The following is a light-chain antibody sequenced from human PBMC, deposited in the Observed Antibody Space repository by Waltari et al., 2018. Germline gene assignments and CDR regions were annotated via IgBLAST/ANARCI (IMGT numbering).Light chain of an antibody. V-gene: IGLV3-19*01. CDR1: RLRHSP. J-gene: IGLJ2*01. CDR3: NSRATSGDLVV. Sequence: SSELTQDPAVSVALGLTVEITCTGDRLRHSPASWYQQKPGQAPVLVIFGKNNRPSTIPDRFSASSSGNTASLTITGAQAEDEADYYCNSRATSGDLVVFGGGTKLTVL. CDR2: GKN.